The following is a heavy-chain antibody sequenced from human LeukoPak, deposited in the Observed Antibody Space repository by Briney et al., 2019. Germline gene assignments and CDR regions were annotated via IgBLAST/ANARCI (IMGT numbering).Heavy chain of an antibody. D-gene: IGHD5-24*01. J-gene: IGHJ4*02. CDR1: GGSISSYY. CDR3: ARGDGYGSYYFDY. V-gene: IGHV4-59*01. CDR2: IYYSGST. Sequence: PSETLSLTCTVSGGSISSYYWSWIRQPPGKGLEWIGYIYYSGSTNYNPSLKSRVTISVDTSKNQFSLKLSSVTAADTAVHYCARGDGYGSYYFDYWGQGTLVTVSS.